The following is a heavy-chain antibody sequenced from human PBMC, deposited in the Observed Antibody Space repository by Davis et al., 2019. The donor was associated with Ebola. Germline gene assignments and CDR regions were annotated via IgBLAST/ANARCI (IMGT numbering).Heavy chain of an antibody. V-gene: IGHV3-30*02. D-gene: IGHD1-7*01. J-gene: IGHJ6*03. Sequence: GESLKISCAASGFTFSSYGMHWIRQAPGKGLEWVAFIRYDGSNKYYADSVKGRFTISRDNSKNTLYLQMNSLRAEDTAVYYCAKDDWNWDYYYMDVWGKGTTVTVSS. CDR2: IRYDGSNK. CDR3: AKDDWNWDYYYMDV. CDR1: GFTFSSYG.